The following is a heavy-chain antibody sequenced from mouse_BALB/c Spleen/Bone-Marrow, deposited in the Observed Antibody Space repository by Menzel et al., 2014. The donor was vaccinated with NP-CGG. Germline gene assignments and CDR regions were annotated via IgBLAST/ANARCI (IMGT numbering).Heavy chain of an antibody. CDR3: ARLGYYGGFAY. CDR2: INPDSSTI. Sequence: EVNVVESGGGLVQPGRSLKLPCAASGFDFXGFWMGWVRQAPGKXLEWIGEINPDSSTINYTPSLKDRFIISRDNAKNTLYLQMSKVRSEDTALYYCARLGYYGGFAYWGQGTLVTVSA. CDR1: GFDFXGFW. J-gene: IGHJ3*01. V-gene: IGHV4-1*02. D-gene: IGHD2-3*01.